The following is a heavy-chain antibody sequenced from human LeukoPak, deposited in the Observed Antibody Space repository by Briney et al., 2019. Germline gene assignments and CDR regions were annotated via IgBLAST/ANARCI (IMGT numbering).Heavy chain of an antibody. D-gene: IGHD3-10*01. V-gene: IGHV4-39*07. CDR2: IYYSGST. CDR1: GGSISSSSYY. Sequence: SETLSLTCTVSGGSISSSSYYWGWIRQPPGKGLEWIGSIYYSGSTYYIPSLKSRVTISVDTSKNQFSLKLSSVTAADTAVYYCAREYYYGSGSYYVHYYYGMDVWGQGTTVTVSS. J-gene: IGHJ6*02. CDR3: AREYYYGSGSYYVHYYYGMDV.